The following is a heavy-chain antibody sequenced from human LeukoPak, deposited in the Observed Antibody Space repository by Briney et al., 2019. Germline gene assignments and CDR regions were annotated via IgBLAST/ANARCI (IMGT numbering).Heavy chain of an antibody. J-gene: IGHJ6*03. CDR3: ARQAGSSIFGVVKGYYYYYYMDV. D-gene: IGHD3-3*01. CDR1: GYSFTSYW. V-gene: IGHV5-51*01. CDR2: IYPGDSDT. Sequence: GESLKISCKGSGYSFTSYWIGWVRQMPGKGLEWMGIIYPGDSDTRYSPSFQGQVTISADKSISTAYLQWSSLKASDTAMYYCARQAGSSIFGVVKGYYYYYYMDVWGKGTTVTVSS.